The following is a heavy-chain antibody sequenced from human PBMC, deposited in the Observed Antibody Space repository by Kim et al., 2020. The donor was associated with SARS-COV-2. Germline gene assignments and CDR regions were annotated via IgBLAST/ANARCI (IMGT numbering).Heavy chain of an antibody. V-gene: IGHV4-31*02. J-gene: IGHJ4*02. CDR2: T. CDR3: ARDYGDYGFDY. Sequence: TYYYPSLKSRVTISVDTSKNQFSLKLSSVTAADTAVYYCARDYGDYGFDYWGQGTLVTVSS. D-gene: IGHD4-17*01.